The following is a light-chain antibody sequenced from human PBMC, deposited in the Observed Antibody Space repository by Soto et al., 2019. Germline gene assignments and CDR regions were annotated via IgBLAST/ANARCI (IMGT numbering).Light chain of an antibody. CDR1: QTVSGSQ. Sequence: EIVLTQSPCTLSLSPGERATLSCRASQTVSGSQLAWYQQRPGQPPRLLIFDASRRATGIPDRFSGSGSGTDFSLTISRLEPEDFAVYYCQQYGGSPWTFGQGTKVDIK. CDR2: DAS. V-gene: IGKV3-20*01. J-gene: IGKJ1*01. CDR3: QQYGGSPWT.